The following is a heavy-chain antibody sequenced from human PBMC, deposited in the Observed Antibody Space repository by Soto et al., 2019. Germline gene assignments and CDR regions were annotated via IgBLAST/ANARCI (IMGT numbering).Heavy chain of an antibody. CDR2: IYYSGST. J-gene: IGHJ3*02. CDR1: GGSISSGGYY. Sequence: SETLSLTCTVSGGSISSGGYYWSWIRQPPGKGLEWIGYIYYSGSTYYNPSLKSRVTISVDASKNQFSLKLSSVTAADTAVYYCARVLRRYYYDSSGYYYYAFDIWGQGTMVTVSS. V-gene: IGHV4-30-4*01. CDR3: ARVLRRYYYDSSGYYYYAFDI. D-gene: IGHD3-22*01.